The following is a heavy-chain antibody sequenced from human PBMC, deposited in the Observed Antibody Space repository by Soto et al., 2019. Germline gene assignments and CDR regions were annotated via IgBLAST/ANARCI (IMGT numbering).Heavy chain of an antibody. CDR3: AKGFIVVMTVIRPDDAFDV. J-gene: IGHJ3*01. V-gene: IGHV3-23*01. CDR2: ISGGGGST. Sequence: GGSLRLSCAASGFTFSIYAIKLVRQAPGQGLEWVSGISGGGGSTYYADAVKGLFTIYRGHSKNTVYLQMSSLRAESTTDYYCAKGFIVVMTVIRPDDAFDVWGQGTMVTV. D-gene: IGHD2-21*02. CDR1: GFTFSIYA.